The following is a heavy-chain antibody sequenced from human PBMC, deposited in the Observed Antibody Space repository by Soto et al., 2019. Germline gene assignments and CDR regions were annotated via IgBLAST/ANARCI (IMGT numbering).Heavy chain of an antibody. V-gene: IGHV4-34*01. CDR3: GRGRTIFGVVAPPKNFDY. J-gene: IGHJ4*02. Sequence: SETLSLTCAVYGGSFSGYYWSWIRQPPGKGLEWIGEINHSGSTNYNPSLKSRVTISVDTSKNQFSLKLSSVTAADTAVYYCGRGRTIFGVVAPPKNFDYWGQGTPVPVPQ. CDR1: GGSFSGYY. CDR2: INHSGST. D-gene: IGHD3-3*01.